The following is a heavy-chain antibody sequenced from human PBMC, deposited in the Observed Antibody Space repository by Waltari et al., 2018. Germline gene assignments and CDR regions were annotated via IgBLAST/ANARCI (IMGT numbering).Heavy chain of an antibody. D-gene: IGHD3-3*01. CDR2: IYHRQSA. Sequence: QVQLQESGPGLVKPSGTLSLTCAVSGGSISSSNWWSWVRQPPGKGLEGMGDIYHRQSANDNTSRSRRVSKSVAKTKNEFSRQQSAVTAADTAMYYSARDPGGGDFWSGYHGDCWGQGTLVTVSS. V-gene: IGHV4-4*02. CDR1: GGSISSSNW. J-gene: IGHJ4*02. CDR3: ARDPGGGDFWSGYHGDC.